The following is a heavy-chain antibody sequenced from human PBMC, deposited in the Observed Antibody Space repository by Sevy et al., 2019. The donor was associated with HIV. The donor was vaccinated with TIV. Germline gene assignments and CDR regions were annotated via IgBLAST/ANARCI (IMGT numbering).Heavy chain of an antibody. CDR1: GFTFSSYG. J-gene: IGHJ6*02. CDR3: ATSRYRSGGSCYGADYYYGMDV. V-gene: IGHV3-30*02. D-gene: IGHD2-15*01. Sequence: GGSLRLSCAASGFTFSSYGMHWVRQAPGKGLEWVAFIRYDGSNKYYADSVKGRFTISRDNSKNTLYLQMNSLRAEDTAVYYCATSRYRSGGSCYGADYYYGMDVWGQGTTVTVSS. CDR2: IRYDGSNK.